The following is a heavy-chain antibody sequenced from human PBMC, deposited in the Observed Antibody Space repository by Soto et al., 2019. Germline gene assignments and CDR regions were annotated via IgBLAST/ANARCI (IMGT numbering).Heavy chain of an antibody. D-gene: IGHD5-18*01. CDR1: EGTFSSYA. CDR3: ARDRGTTAMVRFDY. Sequence: GASVKVSCKASEGTFSSYAISWVRQAPGQGLEWMGGIIPIFGTANYAQKFQGRVTITADESTSTAYMELSSLRSEDTAVYYCARDRGTTAMVRFDYWGQGTLVTVSS. J-gene: IGHJ4*02. CDR2: IIPIFGTA. V-gene: IGHV1-69*13.